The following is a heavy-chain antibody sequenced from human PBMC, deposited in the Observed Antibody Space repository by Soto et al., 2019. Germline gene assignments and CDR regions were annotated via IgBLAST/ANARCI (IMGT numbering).Heavy chain of an antibody. V-gene: IGHV3-30*03. CDR3: ARGAYRYFDY. D-gene: IGHD4-4*01. CDR1: GFTFSGYG. Sequence: GGSLRLSCVASGFTFSGYGMHWIRQAPGKAPEWVALISSDGSSTLYADSVKGRFSISRDNSRDTLYLQLNNLRPDDTAVFSCARGAYRYFDYWGQGTLVTVSS. J-gene: IGHJ4*02. CDR2: ISSDGSST.